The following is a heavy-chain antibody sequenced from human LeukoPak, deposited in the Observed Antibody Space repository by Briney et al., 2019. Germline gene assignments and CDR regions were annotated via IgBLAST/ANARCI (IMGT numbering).Heavy chain of an antibody. CDR1: GFTFSSYA. CDR3: AKDGGLWVSAHWGDS. D-gene: IGHD7-27*01. Sequence: GGSLRLSCAASGFTFSSYAMSWVRQAPGKGLEWVSAISGSGGSTYYADSVKGRFTISRDNSKNTLYLQMNSLRAEDTAVYYCAKDGGLWVSAHWGDSWGRGTLVTVSS. V-gene: IGHV3-23*01. CDR2: ISGSGGST. J-gene: IGHJ4*02.